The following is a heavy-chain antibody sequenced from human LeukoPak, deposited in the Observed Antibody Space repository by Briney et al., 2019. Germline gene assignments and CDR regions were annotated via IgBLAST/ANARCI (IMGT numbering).Heavy chain of an antibody. Sequence: GGSLRLSCAASGFTFSSYGMHWVRQAPGKGLEWVAVISYDGSNKYYADSVKGRFTISRDNSKNTLYLQMNSLRAEDTAVYYCAKERGVTNLYYYYGMDVWGQGTTVTVSS. V-gene: IGHV3-30*18. J-gene: IGHJ6*02. CDR2: ISYDGSNK. CDR1: GFTFSSYG. CDR3: AKERGVTNLYYYYGMDV. D-gene: IGHD2-21*02.